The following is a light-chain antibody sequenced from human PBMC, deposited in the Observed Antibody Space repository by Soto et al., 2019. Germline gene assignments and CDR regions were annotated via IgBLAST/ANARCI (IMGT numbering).Light chain of an antibody. J-gene: IGKJ2*01. Sequence: EIVLTQSPGTLSLSPGERATLSCKASQSVTSRYLARYQQKPGQAPRLLIYGASSRATGIPDTFSGSGSGTDLTLTISRLKPEDFAVYFCQQYNNSPEYTFGQGTKLEIK. V-gene: IGKV3-20*01. CDR1: QSVTSRY. CDR3: QQYNNSPEYT. CDR2: GAS.